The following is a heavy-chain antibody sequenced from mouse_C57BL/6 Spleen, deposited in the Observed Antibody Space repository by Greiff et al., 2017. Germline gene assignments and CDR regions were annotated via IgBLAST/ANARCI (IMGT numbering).Heavy chain of an antibody. D-gene: IGHD2-3*01. J-gene: IGHJ2*01. V-gene: IGHV1-61*01. Sequence: QVQLKQPGAELVRPGSSVKLSCKASGYTFTSYWMDWVKQRPGQGLEWIGNIYPSDSETHYNQKFKDKATLTVDKSSSTAYMQLSSLTSEDSAVYYCAREGYSFDYWGQGTTLTVSS. CDR2: IYPSDSET. CDR1: GYTFTSYW. CDR3: AREGYSFDY.